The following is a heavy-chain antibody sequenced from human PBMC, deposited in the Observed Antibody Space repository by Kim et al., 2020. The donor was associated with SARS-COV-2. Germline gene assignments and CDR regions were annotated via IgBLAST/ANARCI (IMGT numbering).Heavy chain of an antibody. D-gene: IGHD4-17*01. CDR1: GYTFTGYY. CDR2: INPNSGGT. CDR3: ARVPPIRDGDYYMRANWFDP. J-gene: IGHJ5*02. Sequence: ASVKVSCKASGYTFTGYYMHWVRQAPGQGLEWMGWINPNSGGTNYAQKFQGRVTMTRDTSISTAYMELSRLRSDDTAVYYCARVPPIRDGDYYMRANWFDPWGQGTLVTVSS. V-gene: IGHV1-2*02.